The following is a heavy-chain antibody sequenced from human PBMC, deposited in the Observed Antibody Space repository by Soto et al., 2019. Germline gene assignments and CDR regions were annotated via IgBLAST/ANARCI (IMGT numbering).Heavy chain of an antibody. CDR3: ARGPPMITFGGVIVTRPHDAFDI. CDR2: MNPNSGNT. J-gene: IGHJ3*02. D-gene: IGHD3-16*02. Sequence: ASVKVSCKASGYTFTSYDINWVRQATGQGLEWMGWMNPNSGNTGYAQKFQGRVTMTRNTSISTAYMELSSLRSEDTAVYYCARGPPMITFGGVIVTRPHDAFDIWGQGKMVTVSS. V-gene: IGHV1-8*01. CDR1: GYTFTSYD.